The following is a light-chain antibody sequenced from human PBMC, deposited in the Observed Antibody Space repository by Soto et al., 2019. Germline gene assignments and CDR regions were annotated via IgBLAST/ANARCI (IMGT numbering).Light chain of an antibody. J-gene: IGKJ1*01. V-gene: IGKV1-39*01. CDR3: QQSYSTPPWT. CDR1: QSISSY. Sequence: DIQMTQSPSSLSASVGDRVTITCRASQSISSYLNWYQQKPGKSPMLLIYAASSLQTGVPSRFSGSGSGTNFTHTISRLQPEAVATYNCQQSYSTPPWTFGQGTKVEIK. CDR2: AAS.